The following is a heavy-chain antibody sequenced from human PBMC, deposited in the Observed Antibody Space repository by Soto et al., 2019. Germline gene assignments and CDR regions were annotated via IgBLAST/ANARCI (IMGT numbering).Heavy chain of an antibody. J-gene: IGHJ1*01. V-gene: IGHV3-23*01. CDR3: AKGFMIAEYFQH. Sequence: GGSLRLSCAASGFTFSTYAMSWVRQAPGKGLQCVSAISVSGGSTYYADSVKGRFTISRDNSKNTLYLQMNSLRAEDTAVYYCAKGFMIAEYFQHWGQGTLVTVSS. CDR2: ISVSGGST. CDR1: GFTFSTYA. D-gene: IGHD2-21*01.